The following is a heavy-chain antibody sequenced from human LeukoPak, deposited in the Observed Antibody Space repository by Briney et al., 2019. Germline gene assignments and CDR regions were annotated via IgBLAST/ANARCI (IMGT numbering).Heavy chain of an antibody. CDR2: IYYSGST. V-gene: IGHV4-39*01. Sequence: PSETLSLTCTVSGGSISSGSYYWGWIRQPPGKGLEWIGSIYYSGSTYYNPSLKSRVTISVDTSKNQFSLKLSSVTAADTAVYYCARLNPIVPAADDAFDIWGQGTMVTVSS. CDR3: ARLNPIVPAADDAFDI. D-gene: IGHD2-2*01. J-gene: IGHJ3*02. CDR1: GGSISSGSYY.